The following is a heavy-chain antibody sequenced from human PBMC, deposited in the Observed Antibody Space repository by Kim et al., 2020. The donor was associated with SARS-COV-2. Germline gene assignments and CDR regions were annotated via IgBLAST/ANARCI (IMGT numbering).Heavy chain of an antibody. D-gene: IGHD6-13*01. J-gene: IGHJ3*02. V-gene: IGHV4-59*01. CDR2: IYYSGST. CDR3: ARWRAAAGLDVFDI. CDR1: GGSISSYY. Sequence: SETLSLTCTVSGGSISSYYWSWIRQPPGKGLEWIGYIYYSGSTNYNPSLKSRVTISVDTSKNQFSLKLSSVTAADTAVYYCARWRAAAGLDVFDIWGQGTMVTVSS.